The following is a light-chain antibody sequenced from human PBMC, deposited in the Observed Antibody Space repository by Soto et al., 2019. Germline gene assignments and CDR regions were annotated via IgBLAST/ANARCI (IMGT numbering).Light chain of an antibody. Sequence: DIVLTQSPATLSVSPGDRATLSCRASQSVSSYLAWYQQKPGQAPRLLIYGASTRATGIPARFSGSGSGTEFTLTISSLQSEDFAFYYCQQYNNWPFTFGQGTRLEIK. CDR2: GAS. V-gene: IGKV3-15*01. CDR3: QQYNNWPFT. J-gene: IGKJ5*01. CDR1: QSVSSY.